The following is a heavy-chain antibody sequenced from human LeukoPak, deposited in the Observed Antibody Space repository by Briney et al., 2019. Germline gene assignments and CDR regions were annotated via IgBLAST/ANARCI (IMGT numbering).Heavy chain of an antibody. Sequence: SETLSLTCTVSGDSFSSGYWSWIRQPPGKGLEWIGYTSYSDSTRYSPSLKSRVTMSIDTSMNQFPLKVTSVTPADTAVYYCARGSSRFDCWGQGTLVTVSS. D-gene: IGHD6-13*01. V-gene: IGHV4-59*01. CDR3: ARGSSRFDC. CDR2: TSYSDST. CDR1: GDSFSSGY. J-gene: IGHJ4*02.